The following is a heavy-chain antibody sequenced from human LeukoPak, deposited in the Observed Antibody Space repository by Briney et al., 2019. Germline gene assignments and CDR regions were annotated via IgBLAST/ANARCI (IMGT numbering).Heavy chain of an antibody. CDR2: IYTSGST. CDR1: GGSISSYY. Sequence: SETLSLTCTVSGGSISSYYWSWIRQPAGKGLEWIGRIYTSGSTNYNPSLKSRVTMSVDTSKNQFSLKLSPVTAADTAVYYCAHEKINYGSGSYPIWGQGTLVTVSS. CDR3: AHEKINYGSGSYPI. D-gene: IGHD3-10*01. J-gene: IGHJ4*02. V-gene: IGHV4-4*07.